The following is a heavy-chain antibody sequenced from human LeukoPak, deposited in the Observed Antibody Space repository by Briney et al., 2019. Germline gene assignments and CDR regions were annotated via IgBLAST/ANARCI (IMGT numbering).Heavy chain of an antibody. V-gene: IGHV3-23*01. Sequence: PGGSLRLSCAASGFTFSGYTMSWVRQAPGKGLXXXXAVSGSGEKTYYADSVKGRFTISRDNSKGTLYLQINNLGAEDSALYYCARDFYDSTGYYYDYWGREPWSPSP. CDR3: ARDFYDSTGYYYDY. CDR2: VSGSGEKT. J-gene: IGHJ4*02. D-gene: IGHD3-22*01. CDR1: GFTFSGYT.